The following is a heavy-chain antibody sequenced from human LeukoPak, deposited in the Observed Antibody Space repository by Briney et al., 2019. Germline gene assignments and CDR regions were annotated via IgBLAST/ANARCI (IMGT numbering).Heavy chain of an antibody. J-gene: IGHJ4*02. V-gene: IGHV4-61*02. CDR2: IYTSGST. Sequence: SQTLSLTCTVSGGSISSGSYYWSWIRQPAGKGLEWIGRIYTSGSTNYNPSLKSRVTMSVDTSKNQFSLKLSSVTAADTAVYYCARDFSAGYDYWGQGTLVTVSS. D-gene: IGHD6-13*01. CDR3: ARDFSAGYDY. CDR1: GGSISSGSYY.